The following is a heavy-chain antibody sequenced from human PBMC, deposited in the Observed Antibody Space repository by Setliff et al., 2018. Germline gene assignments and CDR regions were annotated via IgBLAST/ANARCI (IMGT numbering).Heavy chain of an antibody. V-gene: IGHV3-21*01. CDR1: GFTFSSYS. J-gene: IGHJ6*02. CDR3: ARDPGTTSSLFGGLDV. CDR2: ISTSSSYI. D-gene: IGHD1-7*01. Sequence: GESLKISCAASGFTFSSYSMNWVRQAPGKGLERVSSISTSSSYIYYADSVKGRFTISRDNAKKSLFLQMDSLRAEDTAVYFCARDPGTTSSLFGGLDVWGQGTTVTVSS.